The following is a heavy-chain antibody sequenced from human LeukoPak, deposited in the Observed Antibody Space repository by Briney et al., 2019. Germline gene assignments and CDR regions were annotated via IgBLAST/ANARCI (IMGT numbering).Heavy chain of an antibody. CDR2: IKRKGHDATI. CDR1: GFTFSNGW. D-gene: IGHD3/OR15-3a*01. Sequence: GGSLRLSCAASGFTFSNGWMSWVRQAPGKGLEWVGRIKRKGHDATIDYAAPVKGRLTISRDDSKDTLYLQMNSLKSEDTAVYYCTAGTGRSDFDYWGQGTLVTVSS. V-gene: IGHV3-15*01. CDR3: TAGTGRSDFDY. J-gene: IGHJ4*02.